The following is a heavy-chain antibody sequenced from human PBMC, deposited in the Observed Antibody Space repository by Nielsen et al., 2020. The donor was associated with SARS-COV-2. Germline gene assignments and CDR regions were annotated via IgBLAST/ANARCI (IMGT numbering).Heavy chain of an antibody. V-gene: IGHV1-18*01. CDR1: GYTFTSYG. D-gene: IGHD3-9*01. J-gene: IGHJ4*02. Sequence: ASVKVSYKASGYTFTSYGISWVRQAPGQGLEWMGWISAYNGNTNYAQKLQGRVTMTTDTSTSTAYMELRSLRFDDTAVYYCARTNDILTGYDYWGQGTLVTVSS. CDR3: ARTNDILTGYDY. CDR2: ISAYNGNT.